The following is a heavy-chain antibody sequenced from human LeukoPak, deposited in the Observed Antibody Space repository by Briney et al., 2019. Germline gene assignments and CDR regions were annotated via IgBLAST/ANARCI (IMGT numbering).Heavy chain of an antibody. Sequence: SVKVSCKASGGTVSSYAISWVRQAPGQGLEWMGGIIPIFGTANYAQKFQGRVTITMNTSISTAYMELSSLTSEDTAVYYCARGPYTHYDSSGDYYNWFDPWGQGTLVTVSS. D-gene: IGHD3-22*01. V-gene: IGHV1-69*05. CDR2: IIPIFGTA. CDR1: GGTVSSYA. CDR3: ARGPYTHYDSSGDYYNWFDP. J-gene: IGHJ5*02.